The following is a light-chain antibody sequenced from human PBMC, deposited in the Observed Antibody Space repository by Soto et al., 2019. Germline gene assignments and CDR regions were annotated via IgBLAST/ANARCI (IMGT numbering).Light chain of an antibody. Sequence: EIVMTQSPATLSVSPGERATLSCRASQSVSGNLAWYQQKPGQAPRLLIYGASTRPTGIPARFSGSGSGTAFTLSISSLQSEDFVVYSCQQYNNWPPITFGQGTRLEIK. J-gene: IGKJ5*01. CDR3: QQYNNWPPIT. CDR1: QSVSGN. CDR2: GAS. V-gene: IGKV3-15*01.